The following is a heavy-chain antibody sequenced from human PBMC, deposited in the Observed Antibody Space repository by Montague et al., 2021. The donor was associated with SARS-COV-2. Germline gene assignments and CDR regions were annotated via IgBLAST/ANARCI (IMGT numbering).Heavy chain of an antibody. D-gene: IGHD2-15*01. Sequence: TLSLTCTVSGGSISSGGYYWSWIRQHPGKGLEWIEYIYYSGSTYYNPSLKSRVTISVDTSKNQFSLKLSSVTAADTAVYYCARLTAGYCSGGSCYWGTGFDYWGQGTLVTVSS. CDR3: ARLTAGYCSGGSCYWGTGFDY. CDR2: IYYSGST. CDR1: GGSISSGGYY. V-gene: IGHV4-31*03. J-gene: IGHJ4*02.